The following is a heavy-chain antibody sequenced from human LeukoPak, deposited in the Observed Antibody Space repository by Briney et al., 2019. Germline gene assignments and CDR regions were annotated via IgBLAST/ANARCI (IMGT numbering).Heavy chain of an antibody. V-gene: IGHV1-69*04. CDR3: ARSSGPYSSSWWDWFDR. J-gene: IGHJ5*02. Sequence: SSVNVSCKASGCTFSSYAISWVRQAPAQGLEWMGRIIPILGIANYGQKFQGRVTITEDKSTSTASMELSSMRSEDTDVYYCARSSGPYSSSWWDWFDRWGQGTLVTVSS. CDR2: IIPILGIA. CDR1: GCTFSSYA. D-gene: IGHD6-13*01.